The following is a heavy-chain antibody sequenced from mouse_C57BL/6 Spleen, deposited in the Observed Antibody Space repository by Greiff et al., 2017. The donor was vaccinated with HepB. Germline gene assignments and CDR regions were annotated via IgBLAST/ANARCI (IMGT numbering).Heavy chain of an antibody. Sequence: VQLQQPGAELVMPGASVKLSCKASGYTFTSYWMHWVKQRPGQGLEWIGEIDPSDSYTNYNQKFKGKSTLTVDKSSSTAYMQLSSLTSEDSAVYYCARGGLRGNWYFDVWGTGTTVTVSS. J-gene: IGHJ1*03. CDR2: IDPSDSYT. CDR1: GYTFTSYW. D-gene: IGHD2-4*01. CDR3: ARGGLRGNWYFDV. V-gene: IGHV1-69*01.